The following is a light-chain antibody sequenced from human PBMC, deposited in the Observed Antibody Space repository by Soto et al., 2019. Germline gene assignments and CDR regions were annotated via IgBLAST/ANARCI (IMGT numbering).Light chain of an antibody. J-gene: IGLJ1*01. CDR1: SSNIGSNY. Sequence: QAVVTQPPSAAWTPGQRVTLSFSGSSSNIGSNYVYWYQQLPGTAPKLLIYRNNQRPSGVPDRFSGSKSGTSASLAISGLRSEDEADYYCAAWDDSLSALYVFGTGTKVTVL. V-gene: IGLV1-47*01. CDR3: AAWDDSLSALYV. CDR2: RNN.